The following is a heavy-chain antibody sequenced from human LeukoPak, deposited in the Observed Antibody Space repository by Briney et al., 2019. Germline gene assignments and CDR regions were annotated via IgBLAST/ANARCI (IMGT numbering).Heavy chain of an antibody. V-gene: IGHV4-30-2*01. D-gene: IGHD5-18*01. Sequence: SETLSLTCTVSGGSISSGGYYWSWIRQPPGKGLEWIGYIYHSGSTYYNPSLKSRVTISVDRSKNQFSLKLSSVTAADTAVYYCARVVVDTAMADAFDIWGQGTMVTVSS. CDR1: GGSISSGGYY. J-gene: IGHJ3*02. CDR3: ARVVVDTAMADAFDI. CDR2: IYHSGST.